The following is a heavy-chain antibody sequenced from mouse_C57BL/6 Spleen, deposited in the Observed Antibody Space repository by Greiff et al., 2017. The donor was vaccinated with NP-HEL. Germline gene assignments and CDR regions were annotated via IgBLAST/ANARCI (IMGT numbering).Heavy chain of an antibody. CDR2: ISGGGGNT. CDR1: GFTFSSYT. D-gene: IGHD2-1*01. J-gene: IGHJ4*01. CDR3: ARLYYGNYGAMDY. V-gene: IGHV5-9*01. Sequence: EVQGVESGGGLVKPGGSLKLSCAASGFTFSSYTMSWVRQTPEKRLEWVATISGGGGNTYYPDSVKGRFTISRDNAKNTLYLQMSSLRSEDTALYYCARLYYGNYGAMDYWGQGTSVTVSS.